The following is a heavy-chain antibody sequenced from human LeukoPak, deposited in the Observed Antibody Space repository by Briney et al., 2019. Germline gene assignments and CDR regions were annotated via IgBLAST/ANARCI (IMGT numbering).Heavy chain of an antibody. V-gene: IGHV1-46*01. D-gene: IGHD5-24*01. J-gene: IGHJ3*01. CDR2: INPSGGNT. CDR3: ALLGGPTTTRDFDV. Sequence: ASVKVSCKASGYTFTGYYMHWVRQAPGQGLEWMGIINPSGGNTTYAQKFQGRVTLTRDTSTSKVYMDLNSLGSEDTAVYYCALLGGPTTTRDFDVWGQGTMVTVSS. CDR1: GYTFTGYY.